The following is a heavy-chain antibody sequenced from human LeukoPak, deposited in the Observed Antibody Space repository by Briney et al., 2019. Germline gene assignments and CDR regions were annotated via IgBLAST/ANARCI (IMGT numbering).Heavy chain of an antibody. V-gene: IGHV3-21*01. CDR2: ISSSSSYI. Sequence: GGSLRLSCAASGFTFSSYAMSWVRQAPGKGLEWVSSISSSSSYIYYADSVKGRFTISRDNAKNSLYLQMNSLRAEDTAVYYCARAKIAVADNWGQGTLVTVSS. CDR3: ARAKIAVADN. J-gene: IGHJ4*02. D-gene: IGHD6-19*01. CDR1: GFTFSSYA.